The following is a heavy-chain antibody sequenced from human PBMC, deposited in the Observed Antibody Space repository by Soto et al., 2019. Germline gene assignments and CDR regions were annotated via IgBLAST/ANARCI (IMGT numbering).Heavy chain of an antibody. Sequence: SETLSLTCAVYGGSFSGYYWSWIRQPPGKGLEWIGEINHSGSTNYNPSLKSRVTISVDTSKNQFSLKLTSVTAADTAVYYCARGLVGCSTTNCHTQGLDYWGQGTLVTVSS. CDR2: INHSGST. D-gene: IGHD2-2*02. CDR1: GGSFSGYY. V-gene: IGHV4-34*01. J-gene: IGHJ4*02. CDR3: ARGLVGCSTTNCHTQGLDY.